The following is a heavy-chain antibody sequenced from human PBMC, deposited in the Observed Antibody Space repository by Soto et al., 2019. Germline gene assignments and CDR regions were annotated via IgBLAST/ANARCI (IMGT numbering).Heavy chain of an antibody. CDR1: GGSISSGGYY. Sequence: QVQLQESGPGLVKPSQTLSLTCTVSGGSISSGGYYWSWIRQHPGKGLEWIGYIYYSGSTYYNPSLKSRVTISVDTSKNQFSLKLSSVTAADTAVYYCARGRNYYDSSGYSPSAFDIWGQGTMVTVSS. CDR3: ARGRNYYDSSGYSPSAFDI. CDR2: IYYSGST. D-gene: IGHD3-22*01. V-gene: IGHV4-31*03. J-gene: IGHJ3*02.